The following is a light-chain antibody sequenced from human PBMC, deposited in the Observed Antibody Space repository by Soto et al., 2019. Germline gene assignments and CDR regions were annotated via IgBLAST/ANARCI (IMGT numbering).Light chain of an antibody. V-gene: IGKV3-20*01. CDR2: GAS. CDR3: QQYGSSPPT. CDR1: QSISRY. J-gene: IGKJ1*01. Sequence: IVSTQSLCTLSLSPEERNTLSCRASQSISRYLAWYQQKPGQGPRLLIYGASSRATGTPDRFSGSGSGTDFTLTINRLEPEDFALYYCQQYGSSPPTFGQGTKVDIK.